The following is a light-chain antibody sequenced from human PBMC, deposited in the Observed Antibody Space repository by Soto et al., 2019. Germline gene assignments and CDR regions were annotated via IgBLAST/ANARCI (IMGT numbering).Light chain of an antibody. CDR1: QNINRW. Sequence: DIQMTQSPSTLSASVGDRVTITCRASQNINRWLAWYQQRPGKAPNLLIHKASTLEAGGPSRFSGSASGTECTLTISSLQPDDFAAYFCLQYDVYPLTFGGGTKVEIK. CDR2: KAS. J-gene: IGKJ4*01. V-gene: IGKV1-5*03. CDR3: LQYDVYPLT.